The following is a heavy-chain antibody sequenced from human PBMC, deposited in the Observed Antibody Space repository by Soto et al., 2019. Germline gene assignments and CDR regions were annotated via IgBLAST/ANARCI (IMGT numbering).Heavy chain of an antibody. CDR3: ARGSYDSSGYFFDY. D-gene: IGHD3-22*01. J-gene: IGHJ4*02. CDR2: IYSGGST. Sequence: GGSLRLSCAASGFTVSSNYMSWVRQAPGKGLEWVSVIYSGGSTYYADSVKGRFTISRDNSKNTLYLQMNSLRAEDTAVYYCARGSYDSSGYFFDYWGQGTLVTSPQ. CDR1: GFTVSSNY. V-gene: IGHV3-53*01.